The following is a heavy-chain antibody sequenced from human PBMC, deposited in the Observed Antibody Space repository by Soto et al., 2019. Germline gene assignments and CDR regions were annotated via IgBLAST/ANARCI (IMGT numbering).Heavy chain of an antibody. V-gene: IGHV1-2*04. J-gene: IGHJ4*02. CDR2: IIPNSGGT. CDR3: ASPSFSGQIDY. CDR1: GYTFTGYY. Sequence: ASVKVSCKASGYTFTGYYMHWVRQAPGQGLEWMGGIIPNSGGTNYAQKFQGWVTMTTDTSISTAYMELSRLRSEDTAVYYCASPSFSGQIDYWGQGTLVTVSS. D-gene: IGHD6-19*01.